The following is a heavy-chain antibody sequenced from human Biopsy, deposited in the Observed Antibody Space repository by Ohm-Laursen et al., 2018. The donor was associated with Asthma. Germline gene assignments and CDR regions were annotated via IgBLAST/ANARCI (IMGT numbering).Heavy chain of an antibody. Sequence: LRLSCAAPGFTFSSYAMHWVRQAPGKGLEWVAVISYDGSNKYYADSVKGRFTISRDNSKNTLYLQMNSLRAEDTAAYYCARDAWELQKPYAYYFDYWGQGTLVTVSS. CDR1: GFTFSSYA. D-gene: IGHD1-26*01. CDR3: ARDAWELQKPYAYYFDY. CDR2: ISYDGSNK. V-gene: IGHV3-30-3*01. J-gene: IGHJ4*02.